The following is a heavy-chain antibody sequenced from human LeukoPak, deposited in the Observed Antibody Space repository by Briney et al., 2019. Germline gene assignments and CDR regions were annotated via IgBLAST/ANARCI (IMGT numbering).Heavy chain of an antibody. CDR2: ISSSSSTI. V-gene: IGHV3-48*04. D-gene: IGHD6-13*01. Sequence: GGSLRLSCAASGFTLSNYNMNWVRQAPGKGLEWVSYISSSSSTIYYADSVKGRFTISRDNAKNSLYLQMNSLRAEDTAVYYCARDRIAAAGWRWFDPWGQGTLVTVSS. J-gene: IGHJ5*02. CDR3: ARDRIAAAGWRWFDP. CDR1: GFTLSNYN.